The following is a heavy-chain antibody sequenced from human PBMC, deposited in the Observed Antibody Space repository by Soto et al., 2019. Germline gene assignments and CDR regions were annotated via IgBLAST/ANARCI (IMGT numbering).Heavy chain of an antibody. CDR1: GFDFSGSE. J-gene: IGHJ4*02. V-gene: IGHV3-48*03. Sequence: GRSLRLSCTASGFDFSGSEMNWFRQAPGKGLEWVAYITGSGGAMFHADSVKGRFSISRDNAKNSLFLEMNNLTADDAGLYYCAKVAPFILGSPFWGQGTLDTVSS. CDR2: ITGSGGAM. CDR3: AKVAPFILGSPF. D-gene: IGHD2-21*01.